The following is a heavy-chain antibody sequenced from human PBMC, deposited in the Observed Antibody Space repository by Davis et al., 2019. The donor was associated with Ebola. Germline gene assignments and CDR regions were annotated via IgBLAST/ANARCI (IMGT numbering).Heavy chain of an antibody. D-gene: IGHD3-22*01. CDR1: GYTFTGYY. CDR2: INPNSGGT. CDR3: AREGLNYYDSSGYFWSVEAGDDY. V-gene: IGHV1-2*06. Sequence: AASVKVSCKASGYTFTGYYMHWVRQAPGQGLEWMGRINPNSGGTNYAQKFQGRVTMTRDTSTSTAYMELRSLRSDETAVYYCAREGLNYYDSSGYFWSVEAGDDYWGQGTLVTVSS. J-gene: IGHJ4*02.